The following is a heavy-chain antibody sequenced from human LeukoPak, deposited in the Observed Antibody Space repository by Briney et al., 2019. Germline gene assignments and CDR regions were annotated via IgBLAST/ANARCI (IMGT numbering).Heavy chain of an antibody. CDR1: GYSISSGYY. D-gene: IGHD4-17*01. V-gene: IGHV4-38-2*02. Sequence: SETLSLTCTVSGYSISSGYYWGWIRQPLGKGLEWIGSIYHSGSTYYNPSLKSRVTISVDTSKNQFSLKLSSVTAADTAVYYCARQDDYEYYFDYWGQGTLVTVSS. J-gene: IGHJ4*02. CDR2: IYHSGST. CDR3: ARQDDYEYYFDY.